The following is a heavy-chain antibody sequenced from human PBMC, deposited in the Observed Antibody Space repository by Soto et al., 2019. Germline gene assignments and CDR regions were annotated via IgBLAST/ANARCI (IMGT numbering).Heavy chain of an antibody. V-gene: IGHV4-4*08. CDR2: IHNSGSI. Sequence: SETLSLTCPVPGGSITSNYWSWIRQSPGKGLEWIGYIHNSGSINYNPSFKSRVTISVDTSKNQFSLQLSSVTAADTAVYFCAREDDGGDRDYYGLDVWGQGTTVTVSS. J-gene: IGHJ6*02. CDR3: AREDDGGDRDYYGLDV. CDR1: GGSITSNY. D-gene: IGHD2-21*02.